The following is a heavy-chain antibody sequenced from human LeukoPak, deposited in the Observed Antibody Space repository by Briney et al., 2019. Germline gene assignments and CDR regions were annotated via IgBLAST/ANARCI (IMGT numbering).Heavy chain of an antibody. V-gene: IGHV4-59*01. J-gene: IGHJ4*02. CDR1: SGSINNYY. D-gene: IGHD6-6*01. Sequence: SETLSLTCTVSSGSINNYYWSWIRQPPGKGLEWIGYIYYSGSTSYNPSLRSRVTISIDTSKNQFSLKLSSMTAADTAVYYYARHASSSCISDCWGPGTLVTVSS. CDR3: ARHASSSCISDC. CDR2: IYYSGST.